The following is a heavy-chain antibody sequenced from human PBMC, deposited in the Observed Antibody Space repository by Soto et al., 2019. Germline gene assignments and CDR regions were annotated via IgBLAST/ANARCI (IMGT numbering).Heavy chain of an antibody. J-gene: IGHJ4*02. V-gene: IGHV3-30-3*01. CDR2: ISYDGSNK. CDR1: GFTFSSYA. CDR3: ANSPHDSSGYRQGPFDY. Sequence: GGSLRLSCAASGFTFSSYAMHWVRQAPGKGLEWVAVISYDGSNKYYADSVKGRFTISRDNSKNTLYLQMNSLRAEDTAVYYCANSPHDSSGYRQGPFDYWGQGTLVTVSS. D-gene: IGHD3-22*01.